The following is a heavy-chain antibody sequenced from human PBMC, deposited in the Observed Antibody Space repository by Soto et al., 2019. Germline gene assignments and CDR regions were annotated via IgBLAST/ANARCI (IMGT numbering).Heavy chain of an antibody. J-gene: IGHJ4*02. CDR3: ARRGSGSYYDY. D-gene: IGHD1-26*01. Sequence: EVQLLASGGGLVQPGGSLRLSCAASGFTFSSYAMRWVRQAPGKGLEWVAAISGSGGSTYYADSVKGRFTISRDNSKNTLSLQMNSLRDADTAVYDWARRGSGSYYDYWGQGTLVTVSS. V-gene: IGHV3-23*01. CDR2: ISGSGGST. CDR1: GFTFSSYA.